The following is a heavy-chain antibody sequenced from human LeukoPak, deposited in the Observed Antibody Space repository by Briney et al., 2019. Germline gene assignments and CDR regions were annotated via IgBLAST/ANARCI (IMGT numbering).Heavy chain of an antibody. V-gene: IGHV1-18*01. Sequence: ASVKVSCKASGYTFTNYGISWVRQAPGQGLEWMGWISAYTGNTNYAQNFQGRVTMTTDTYTSTAFMELRSLISDDTAVYYCARSGVGYFYDNTGYYPLDYWGQGTLVTVSS. CDR2: ISAYTGNT. CDR3: ARSGVGYFYDNTGYYPLDY. CDR1: GYTFTNYG. J-gene: IGHJ4*02. D-gene: IGHD3-22*01.